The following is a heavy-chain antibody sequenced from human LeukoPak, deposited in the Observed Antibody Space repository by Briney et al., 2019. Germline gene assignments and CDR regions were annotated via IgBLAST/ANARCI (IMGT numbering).Heavy chain of an antibody. J-gene: IGHJ4*02. CDR3: AGHILGGNFDS. CDR2: ISYSGNT. CDR1: GGSIRSYY. Sequence: SETLSLTCTVSGGSIRSYYWSWIRQPPGKGLEWIGYISYSGNTNYNPSLKSRVTISFDTSNNQFSLKLTSVTAADSAVYYCAGHILGGNFDSWGQGTLVTVSS. D-gene: IGHD4-23*01. V-gene: IGHV4-59*08.